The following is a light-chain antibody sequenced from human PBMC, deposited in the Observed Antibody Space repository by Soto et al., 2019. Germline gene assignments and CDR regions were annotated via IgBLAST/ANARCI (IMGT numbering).Light chain of an antibody. V-gene: IGKV3-20*01. CDR3: QQYGSLWT. CDR1: QSVSSSY. Sequence: EIVLTQSPGTLSLSPGERATLSCRASQSVSSSYLAWYQQKPGQAPRLLIYAASSRATGIPDRFSGSGSGTDFTLTISRLEPEDFAVYYCQQYGSLWTFGQGTKVVIK. CDR2: AAS. J-gene: IGKJ1*01.